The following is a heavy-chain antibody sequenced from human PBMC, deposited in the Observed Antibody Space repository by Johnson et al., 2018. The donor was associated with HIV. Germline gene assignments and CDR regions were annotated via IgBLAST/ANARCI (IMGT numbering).Heavy chain of an antibody. CDR2: IKQDGSEK. CDR3: ASSQGSGEGAFDI. V-gene: IGHV3-7*05. J-gene: IGHJ3*02. CDR1: GFTFSSYW. Sequence: VQLVESGGGLVQPGGSLRLSCAASGFTFSSYWMSWVRQAPGKGLEWVANIKQDGSEKYSEDSVKGRFTISRDNAKNSLYLQMNSLRSEDTAVYYCASSQGSGEGAFDIWGQGTMVTVSS. D-gene: IGHD2-21*01.